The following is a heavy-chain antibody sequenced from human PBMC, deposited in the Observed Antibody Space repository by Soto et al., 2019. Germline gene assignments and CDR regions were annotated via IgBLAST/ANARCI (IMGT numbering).Heavy chain of an antibody. CDR3: ARGIEDRQSYFGMDV. CDR2: INHSGST. J-gene: IGHJ6*02. Sequence: SENLYLTCAVYGGSFSGYYWSWIRQPPGKGLEWIGEINHSGSTNCNPSLKSRVTISVDTSKNQFSLKLSSVTAADTAVYYCARGIEDRQSYFGMDVWGQGSTLP. D-gene: IGHD6-6*01. CDR1: GGSFSGYY. V-gene: IGHV4-34*01.